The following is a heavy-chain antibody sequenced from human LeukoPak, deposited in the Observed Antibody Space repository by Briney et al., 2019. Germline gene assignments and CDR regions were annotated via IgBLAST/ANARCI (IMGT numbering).Heavy chain of an antibody. CDR1: GFTFSSYW. CDR3: ASDPLYDSSGYYYAH. CDR2: IKQDGSEK. J-gene: IGHJ4*02. D-gene: IGHD3-22*01. V-gene: IGHV3-7*01. Sequence: PGGPLRLSCAASGFTFSSYWMSWVRQAPGKGLEWVANIKQDGSEKYYVDSVKGRFTISRDNAKNSLYLQMNSLRAEDTAVYYCASDPLYDSSGYYYAHWGQGTLVTVSS.